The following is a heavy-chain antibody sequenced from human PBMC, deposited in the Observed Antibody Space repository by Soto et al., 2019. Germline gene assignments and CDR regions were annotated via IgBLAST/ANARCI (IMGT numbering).Heavy chain of an antibody. J-gene: IGHJ4*02. V-gene: IGHV1-3*05. CDR2: INAGNGNT. CDR3: ARAVAVPADFDY. Sequence: QVQLVQSGAEEKKPGASVKVSCKASGYSFTSYAMHWVRQAPGQGLEWMGWINAGNGNTKYSQKFQGRVTITRDTSASTAYMELSSLRYEDTAVYYCARAVAVPADFDYWGQGTLVTVSS. D-gene: IGHD6-19*01. CDR1: GYSFTSYA.